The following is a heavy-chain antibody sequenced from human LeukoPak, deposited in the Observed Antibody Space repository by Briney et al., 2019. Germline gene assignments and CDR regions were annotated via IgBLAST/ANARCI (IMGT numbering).Heavy chain of an antibody. V-gene: IGHV3-23*01. Sequence: GGSLRLSCAASGFTSSNYAMTWVRQAPGKGLEWVSSITDGGGTTYYADSVKGRFTISRDNSKNTLYLQLSSLRADDTAVYFCAKSYRTFGSSGFYHFDYWGPGTLVTVSS. CDR1: GFTSSNYA. CDR2: ITDGGGTT. CDR3: AKSYRTFGSSGFYHFDY. D-gene: IGHD3-22*01. J-gene: IGHJ4*02.